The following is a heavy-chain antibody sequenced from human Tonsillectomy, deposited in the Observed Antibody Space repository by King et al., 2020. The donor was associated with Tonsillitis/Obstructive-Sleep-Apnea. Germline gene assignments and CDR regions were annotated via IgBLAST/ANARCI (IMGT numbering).Heavy chain of an antibody. Sequence: QLQESGPGLVKPSETLSLTCPVSGGSIRSSSYYWGWIRQPPGKGLEWIGSIYYSGSTYYNPSLKSRVTISVDTSKNQFSLKLSSVTAADTAVYYCARHPSTTVVPFDYWGQGTLVTVSS. V-gene: IGHV4-39*01. D-gene: IGHD4-23*01. CDR3: ARHPSTTVVPFDY. CDR2: IYYSGST. CDR1: GGSIRSSSYY. J-gene: IGHJ4*02.